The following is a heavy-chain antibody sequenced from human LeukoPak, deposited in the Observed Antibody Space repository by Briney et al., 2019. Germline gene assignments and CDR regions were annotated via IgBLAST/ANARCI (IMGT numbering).Heavy chain of an antibody. CDR1: GGSFSVYY. CDR3: AGYGVGSSWAQAFHI. Sequence: SETLSLTCTVSGGSFSVYYWNWIRQPPGKGLEWIGFAHHSGTTKYNPSLKSRVTISVDTSESQFSLKLSSVTAADTAIYFCAGYGVGSSWAQAFHIWGRGTMVTVSS. J-gene: IGHJ3*02. V-gene: IGHV4-59*01. D-gene: IGHD6-13*01. CDR2: AHHSGTT.